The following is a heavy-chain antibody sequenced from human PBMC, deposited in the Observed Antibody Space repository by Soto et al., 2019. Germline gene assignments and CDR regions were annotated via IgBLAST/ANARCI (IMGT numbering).Heavy chain of an antibody. D-gene: IGHD1-7*01. J-gene: IGHJ6*02. CDR1: GYSFTSYW. CDR2: IYPGDSDT. CDR3: ASNNWNYGYYNGMDV. Sequence: GESLKISCKGSGYSFTSYWIGWVRQMPGKGLEWMGIIYPGDSDTRYSPSFQGQVTISADKSVSTAYLQCSSLKATDTAMYYCASNNWNYGYYNGMDVWGQGTTVTVSS. V-gene: IGHV5-51*01.